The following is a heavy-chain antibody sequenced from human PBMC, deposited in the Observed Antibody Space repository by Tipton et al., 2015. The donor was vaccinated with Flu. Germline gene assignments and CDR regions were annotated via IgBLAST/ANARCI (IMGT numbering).Heavy chain of an antibody. CDR3: ATAIAAPGTS. D-gene: IGHD6-13*01. Sequence: SLRLSCAASTFTFSYYWMSWVRQTPGKGLEWVANIKQDGSEKYYVDSVKGRFTISRDNAKNSLYLQMNSLRAEDTAIYYCATAIAAPGTSWGRGTLVTVSS. CDR2: IKQDGSEK. CDR1: TFTFSYYW. V-gene: IGHV3-7*01. J-gene: IGHJ5*02.